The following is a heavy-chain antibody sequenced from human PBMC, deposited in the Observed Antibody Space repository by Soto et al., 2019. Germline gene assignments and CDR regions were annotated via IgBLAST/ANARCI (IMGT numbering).Heavy chain of an antibody. CDR1: GGSFSGYY. CDR3: ARGYCSSTSCLARYYYYGMDV. CDR2: INHSGST. Sequence: QVQLQQWGAGLLKPSETLSLTCAVYGGSFSGYYWSWIRQPPGKGLEWIGEINHSGSTNYNPSLKSRVTISVDTSKNQFALKLSSVTDADTAVYYCARGYCSSTSCLARYYYYGMDVWGQGTTVTVSS. J-gene: IGHJ6*02. V-gene: IGHV4-34*01. D-gene: IGHD2-2*01.